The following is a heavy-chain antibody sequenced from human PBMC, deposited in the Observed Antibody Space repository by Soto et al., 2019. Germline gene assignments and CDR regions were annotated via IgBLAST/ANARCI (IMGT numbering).Heavy chain of an antibody. J-gene: IGHJ4*02. V-gene: IGHV3-21*01. Sequence: PGGSLRLSCAASGFTFSSYSMNWVRQAPGKGLEWVSSISSSSSYIYYADSVKGRFTISRDNAKNSLYLQMNSLRAEDTAVYYCARSLGGRRPFDYWGQGTLVTVSS. CDR1: GFTFSSYS. CDR3: ARSLGGRRPFDY. D-gene: IGHD3-16*02. CDR2: ISSSSSYI.